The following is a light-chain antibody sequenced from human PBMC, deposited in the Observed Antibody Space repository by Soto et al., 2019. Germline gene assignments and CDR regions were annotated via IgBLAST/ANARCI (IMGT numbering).Light chain of an antibody. Sequence: EIVMTQSPSTLSVSPGERVTLSFMASQSVSSNLAWYQQKPGQAPRLLIYGASARATGIPARFSGSGSGTEFTLTISSLQSEDFALYYCQQYNDWPPLNFGGGTKVDIK. CDR2: GAS. V-gene: IGKV3-15*01. CDR3: QQYNDWPPLN. CDR1: QSVSSN. J-gene: IGKJ4*01.